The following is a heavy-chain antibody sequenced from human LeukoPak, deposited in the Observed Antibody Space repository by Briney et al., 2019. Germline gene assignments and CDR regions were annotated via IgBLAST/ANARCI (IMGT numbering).Heavy chain of an antibody. V-gene: IGHV4-34*01. J-gene: IGHJ6*03. D-gene: IGHD4/OR15-4a*01. Sequence: PSETLSLTCAVYGGSFSGYYWSWIRQPPGKGLEWIGEINHSGSTNYNPSLKSRVTISVDTSKNQFSLKLSSVTAADTAVYYCAREFGAPRRGYYYYMDVWGKGTTVTDSS. CDR3: AREFGAPRRGYYYYMDV. CDR1: GGSFSGYY. CDR2: INHSGST.